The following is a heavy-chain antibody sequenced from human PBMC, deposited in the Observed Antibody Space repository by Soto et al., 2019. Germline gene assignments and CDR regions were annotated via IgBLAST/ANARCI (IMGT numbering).Heavy chain of an antibody. CDR3: ARGRKYYDSSGYYHRRRVKNDS. CDR2: INHSGST. D-gene: IGHD3-22*01. Sequence: SETLSLTCAVYGGSFSGYYWSWIRQPPGKGLEWIGEINHSGSTNYNPSLKSRVTISVDTSKNQFSLKLSSVTAADTAVYYCARGRKYYDSSGYYHRRRVKNDSWGQGTLVTVSS. J-gene: IGHJ5*01. CDR1: GGSFSGYY. V-gene: IGHV4-34*01.